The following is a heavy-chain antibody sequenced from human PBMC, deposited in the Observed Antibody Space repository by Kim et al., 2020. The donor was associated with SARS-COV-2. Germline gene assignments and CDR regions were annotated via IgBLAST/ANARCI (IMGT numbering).Heavy chain of an antibody. D-gene: IGHD2-2*01. V-gene: IGHV3-30*03. Sequence: GGSLRLSCAASGFTFSNHGMHWVRQAPGKGLEWVAFISYDGSKKYYADSLKGRFTISRDSSKNSLYLQMNSLRPEDTAVYFCARDGYCCRMTFECESGGMDVWGQGTTVTVSS. CDR3: ARDGYCCRMTFECESGGMDV. CDR2: ISYDGSKK. J-gene: IGHJ6*02. CDR1: GFTFSNHG.